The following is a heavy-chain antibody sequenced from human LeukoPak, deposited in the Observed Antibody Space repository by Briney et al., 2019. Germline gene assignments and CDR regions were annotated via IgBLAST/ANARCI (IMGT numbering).Heavy chain of an antibody. Sequence: GGSLRLSCAASGFAFSSHEMNWVRQAPGKGLEWVSYISGSGATIYYTDSVKGRFTISRDNAKNSLYLQMTSLRAEDTAVYYCVRDPGITGTSFWGQGTLVTVSS. D-gene: IGHD1-20*01. J-gene: IGHJ4*02. CDR1: GFAFSSHE. CDR2: ISGSGATI. CDR3: VRDPGITGTSF. V-gene: IGHV3-48*03.